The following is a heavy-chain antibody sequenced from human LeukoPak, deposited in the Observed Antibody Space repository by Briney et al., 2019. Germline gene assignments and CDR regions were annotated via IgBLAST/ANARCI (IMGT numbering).Heavy chain of an antibody. CDR3: ARLAPDYYGSGDY. Sequence: GESLKISCKASGYSFTNYWIGWVRQMPGKGLEWMGIIYPGDSDTRYSPSFQGQVTISADKSISTAYLHWSSLKASDTAMYYCARLAPDYYGSGDYWGQGTLVTVSS. D-gene: IGHD3-10*01. V-gene: IGHV5-51*01. CDR1: GYSFTNYW. J-gene: IGHJ4*02. CDR2: IYPGDSDT.